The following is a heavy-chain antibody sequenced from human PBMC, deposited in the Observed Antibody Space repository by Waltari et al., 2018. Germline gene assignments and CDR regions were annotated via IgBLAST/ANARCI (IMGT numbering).Heavy chain of an antibody. Sequence: QVQLVQSGAEVKKPGASVKVSCKASGYTFTGYYMHWVRQAPGQGLEWMGRINPNSGGTNYAQKFQGRVTMTRDTSISTAYMELSRLRSDDTAVYYCARDRIRGYDFWSGFYPDAFDIWGQGTMVIVSS. CDR1: GYTFTGYY. CDR3: ARDRIRGYDFWSGFYPDAFDI. J-gene: IGHJ3*02. V-gene: IGHV1-2*06. CDR2: INPNSGGT. D-gene: IGHD3-3*01.